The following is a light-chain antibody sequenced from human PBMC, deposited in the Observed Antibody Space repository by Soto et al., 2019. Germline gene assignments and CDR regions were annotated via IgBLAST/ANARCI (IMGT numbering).Light chain of an antibody. CDR1: QSVSSSY. V-gene: IGKV3-20*01. CDR3: QQRSYPIT. Sequence: EIVLPQSPGTLSLSPGERATLSCRASQSVSSSYLSWYQQKPGQAPRLLIDGASSRATGIPDRFSGSGSGTDFALTISGLEPEDFAVYYCQQRSYPITFGQGTRLEIK. J-gene: IGKJ5*01. CDR2: GAS.